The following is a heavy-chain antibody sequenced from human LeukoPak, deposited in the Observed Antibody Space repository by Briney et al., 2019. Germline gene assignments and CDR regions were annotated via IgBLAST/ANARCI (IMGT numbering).Heavy chain of an antibody. CDR3: ARDRDGYNSEACDY. V-gene: IGHV3-21*01. CDR2: ISSSSSYI. D-gene: IGHD5-24*01. CDR1: GFTFSSYS. J-gene: IGHJ4*02. Sequence: KPGGSLRLSCAASGFTFSSYSMNWVRQAPGKGLEWVSSISSSSSYIYYADSVKGRFTISRDNAKNSLYLQMNSLRAEDTAVYYCARDRDGYNSEACDYWGQGTLVTVSS.